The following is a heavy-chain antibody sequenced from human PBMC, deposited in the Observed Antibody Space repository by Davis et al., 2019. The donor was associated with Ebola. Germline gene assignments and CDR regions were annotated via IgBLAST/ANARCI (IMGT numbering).Heavy chain of an antibody. V-gene: IGHV3-49*04. CDR2: IRSEQYGGTT. CDR3: TRTDCVGSSCYYHHYFYGMDV. Sequence: GESLKISCTASAFIFSDYAMTWVRQAPGKGLEWVGFIRSEQYGGTTEYAASVKGRFIISRDDSESIAYLQMSSLKTDDTGVYYCTRTDCVGSSCYYHHYFYGMDVWGQGTTVTVSS. J-gene: IGHJ6*02. D-gene: IGHD2-15*01. CDR1: AFIFSDYA.